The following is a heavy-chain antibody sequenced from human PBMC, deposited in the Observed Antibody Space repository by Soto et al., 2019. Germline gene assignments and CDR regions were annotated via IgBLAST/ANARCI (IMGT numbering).Heavy chain of an antibody. Sequence: PSETLSLTCAVYGGSFSGYYWSWIRQPPGKGLEWIGEINHSGGTNYNPSLKSRVTISVDTSKNQFSLKLSSVTAADTAVYYCARVRVAITMVRGVPKHYYGMDVWGQGTTVS. V-gene: IGHV4-34*01. J-gene: IGHJ6*02. CDR2: INHSGGT. D-gene: IGHD3-10*01. CDR1: GGSFSGYY. CDR3: ARVRVAITMVRGVPKHYYGMDV.